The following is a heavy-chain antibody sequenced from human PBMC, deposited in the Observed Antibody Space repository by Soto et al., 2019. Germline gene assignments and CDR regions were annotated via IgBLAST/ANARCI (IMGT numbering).Heavy chain of an antibody. D-gene: IGHD3-22*01. CDR1: GGSISSGDYY. CDR2: IYYSGST. Sequence: QVQLQESGPGLVKPSQTLSLTCTVSGGSISSGDYYWSWIRQPPGKGLEWIGYIYYSGSTYYNPSIKSRVPMSVDTSKTQFSLKLSSVPAADTAVYYCASAHYDSSGDYESIDYWGQGSLVTVSS. V-gene: IGHV4-30-4*01. CDR3: ASAHYDSSGDYESIDY. J-gene: IGHJ4*02.